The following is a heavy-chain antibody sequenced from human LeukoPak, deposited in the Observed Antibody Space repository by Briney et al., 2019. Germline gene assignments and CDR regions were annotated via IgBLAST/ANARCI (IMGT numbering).Heavy chain of an antibody. J-gene: IGHJ4*02. CDR3: ARGHSSGWRISTRPLHY. D-gene: IGHD6-19*01. CDR2: IKQDGTEK. Sequence: GGSLRLSCAASGCTFSSCWMNWVRQAPGKGLEWVANIKQDGTEKYFVDSVKGRFTISRDNAKNSLYLQMNSLRAEDTAVYYCARGHSSGWRISTRPLHYWGQGTLVTVSS. V-gene: IGHV3-7*01. CDR1: GCTFSSCW.